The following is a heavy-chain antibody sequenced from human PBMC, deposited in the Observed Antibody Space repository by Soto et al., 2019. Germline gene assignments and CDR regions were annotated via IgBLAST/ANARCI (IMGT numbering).Heavy chain of an antibody. V-gene: IGHV3-33*01. J-gene: IGHJ4*02. CDR2: IWYDGRNN. Sequence: QVQLVESGGGVVQPGRSLRLSCAASGFTFSSYGMHWVRQAPGKGLEWVAVIWYDGRNNYYADSVKGRFTISRDNSKNTLELQRNSLRAEDTAVYYCARALGYSYGPWGFDYWGQGTLVTVSS. CDR3: ARALGYSYGPWGFDY. CDR1: GFTFSSYG. D-gene: IGHD5-18*01.